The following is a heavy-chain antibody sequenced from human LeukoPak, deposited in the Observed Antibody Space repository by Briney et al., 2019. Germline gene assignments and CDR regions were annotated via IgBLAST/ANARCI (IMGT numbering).Heavy chain of an antibody. J-gene: IGHJ4*02. Sequence: GGSLRLSCAASGFTFSVYGMHWVRQGPGKGLEWVALISHDGGNKNYTDSVKGRFTISRDNSKNTVYLQMNSLRPEDTAVYYCARDETGGYFENWGQGTLVTVSS. CDR2: ISHDGGNK. V-gene: IGHV3-30*03. D-gene: IGHD3-10*01. CDR1: GFTFSVYG. CDR3: ARDETGGYFEN.